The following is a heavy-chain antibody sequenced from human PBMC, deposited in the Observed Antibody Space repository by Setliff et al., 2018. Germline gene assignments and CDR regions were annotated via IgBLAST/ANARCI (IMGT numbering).Heavy chain of an antibody. J-gene: IGHJ6*02. Sequence: PGGSLRLSCAASGFTFSDYYMNWVRQAPGKGLEWVSYISSSSSYIYYADSVKGRFTISRDNAKNSLYLQMNSLRAEDTAVYYCARNWVTAQHYYYGMDVWGQGTTVTVSS. CDR3: ARNWVTAQHYYYGMDV. CDR2: ISSSSSYI. CDR1: GFTFSDYY. V-gene: IGHV3-21*05. D-gene: IGHD2-21*02.